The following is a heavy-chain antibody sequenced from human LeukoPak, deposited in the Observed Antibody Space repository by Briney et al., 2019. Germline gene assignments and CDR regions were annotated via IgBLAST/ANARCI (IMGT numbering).Heavy chain of an antibody. CDR1: GGSFSGYY. J-gene: IGHJ5*02. Sequence: SDPLSLTCAVYGGSFSGYYWSWIRQPPGKGLEWIGEINHSGSTNYSPSLKSRVTISVDTSKNQFSLKLSSVTAADTAVYYCARGRWELPRGFDPWGQGTLVTVSS. V-gene: IGHV4-34*01. D-gene: IGHD1-26*01. CDR2: INHSGST. CDR3: ARGRWELPRGFDP.